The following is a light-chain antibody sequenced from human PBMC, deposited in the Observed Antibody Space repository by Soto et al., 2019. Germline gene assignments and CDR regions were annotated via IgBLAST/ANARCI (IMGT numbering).Light chain of an antibody. CDR1: QSITNNY. Sequence: DIVLTQSPAILYLSPGERATLSCGASQSITNNYLAWYQQKPGLAPRLLIYDTSKRATVIPDRFSGSGSGTDFALTISRLEPEDFAAYYWQQFGSLITFGGGTKVEIK. V-gene: IGKV3D-20*01. J-gene: IGKJ4*01. CDR3: QQFGSLIT. CDR2: DTS.